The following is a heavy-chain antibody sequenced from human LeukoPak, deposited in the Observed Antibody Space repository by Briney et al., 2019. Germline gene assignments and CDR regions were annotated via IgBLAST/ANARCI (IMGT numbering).Heavy chain of an antibody. CDR2: ISGGGAGT. V-gene: IGHV3-23*01. CDR1: GLSFSFYA. Sequence: GSLRLSFAASGLSFSFYAMSWVRPAPGKGLEWVSSISGGGAGTYYADSVRGRFTISRDNSKNTLYLQMNSLRAEDTALYYCAKDFVRYNIQFDYWGQGALVTVSS. D-gene: IGHD1-1*01. CDR3: AKDFVRYNIQFDY. J-gene: IGHJ4*02.